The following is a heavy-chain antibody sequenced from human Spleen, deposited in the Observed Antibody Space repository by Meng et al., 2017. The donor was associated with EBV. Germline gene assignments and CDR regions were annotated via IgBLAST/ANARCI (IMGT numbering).Heavy chain of an antibody. CDR1: GASVSSGSYH. D-gene: IGHD5-12*01. J-gene: IGHJ5*02. CDR3: ARDQSGLSGFGP. Sequence: VQLQESGPELVKPSETLSLTCTVSGASVSSGSYHWNWIRQPPGKGLEWIGDIYYSGSTNYNPSLKSRVTISVDTSKNQFSLKLRSVTAADAAVYYCARDQSGLSGFGPWGQGALVTVSS. CDR2: IYYSGST. V-gene: IGHV4-61*01.